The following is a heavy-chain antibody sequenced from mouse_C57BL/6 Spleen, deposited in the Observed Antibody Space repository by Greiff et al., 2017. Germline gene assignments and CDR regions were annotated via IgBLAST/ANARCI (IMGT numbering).Heavy chain of an antibody. CDR1: GYAFSSYW. CDR2: IYPGDGAT. D-gene: IGHD3-2*02. Sequence: VQLKESGAELVKPGASVKISCKASGYAFSSYWMNWVQQRPGKGLEWIGQIYPGDGATNYNGKFKGKATLTADKSSCKAYMQLSSLTSEDSAVYFCARLGAAQATYAMDYWGQGTSVTVSS. CDR3: ARLGAAQATYAMDY. V-gene: IGHV1-80*01. J-gene: IGHJ4*01.